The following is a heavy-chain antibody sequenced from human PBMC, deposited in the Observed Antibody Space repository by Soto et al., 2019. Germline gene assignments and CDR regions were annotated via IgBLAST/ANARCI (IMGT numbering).Heavy chain of an antibody. Sequence: EVQMLESGGGLVHPGGSLRLSCAASGFTFSNYAMNWVRQAPGKGLEWVSSISGSGRNTYYADSVKGRLTISRDSSKNTLYLQMNSLRVEDTGVYYCAKDLNGSGSFTSYYHCRMDVWGQGTTVTVSS. V-gene: IGHV3-23*01. CDR1: GFTFSNYA. CDR2: ISGSGRNT. CDR3: AKDLNGSGSFTSYYHCRMDV. D-gene: IGHD3-10*01. J-gene: IGHJ6*02.